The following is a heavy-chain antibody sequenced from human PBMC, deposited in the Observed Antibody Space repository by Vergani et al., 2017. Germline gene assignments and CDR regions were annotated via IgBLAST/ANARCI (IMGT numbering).Heavy chain of an antibody. J-gene: IGHJ4*02. V-gene: IGHV1-69*13. CDR1: GGTFSSYA. CDR2: IIPIFGTA. D-gene: IGHD3-22*01. Sequence: QVQLVQSGAEVKKPGSSVKVSWKASGGTFSSYAISWVRQAPGQGLEWMGRIIPIFGTANYAQKFQGRVTITADESTSTAYMELSSLRSEDTAVYYCARDRGYYYDSSGYGTDYWGQGTLVTVSS. CDR3: ARDRGYYYDSSGYGTDY.